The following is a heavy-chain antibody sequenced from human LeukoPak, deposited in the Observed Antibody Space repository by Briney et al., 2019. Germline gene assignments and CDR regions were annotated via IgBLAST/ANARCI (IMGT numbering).Heavy chain of an antibody. CDR2: IWYDGSNK. CDR1: GFTFSSYG. D-gene: IGHD3-9*01. V-gene: IGHV3-33*08. J-gene: IGHJ4*02. CDR3: ARDSHNPYYDILTGYYSG. Sequence: GGSLRLSCAASGFTFSSYGMHWVRQAPGKGLEWVAVIWYDGSNKYYADSVKGRFTISRDNSKNTLYLQMNSLRAEDTAVYYCARDSHNPYYDILTGYYSGWGRGTLVTVSS.